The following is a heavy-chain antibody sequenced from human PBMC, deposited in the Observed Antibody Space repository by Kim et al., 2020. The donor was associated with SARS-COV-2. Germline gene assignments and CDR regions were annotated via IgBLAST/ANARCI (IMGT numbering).Heavy chain of an antibody. CDR2: INHSGST. J-gene: IGHJ6*02. D-gene: IGHD3-10*01. CDR1: GGSFSGYY. Sequence: SETLSLTCAVYGGSFSGYYWSWIRQPPGKGLEWIGEINHSGSTNYNPSLKSRVTISVDTSKNQFSLKLSSVTAADTAVYYCARGPYYGSGRPYYYYYGMDVWGQGTTVTVSS. CDR3: ARGPYYGSGRPYYYYYGMDV. V-gene: IGHV4-34*01.